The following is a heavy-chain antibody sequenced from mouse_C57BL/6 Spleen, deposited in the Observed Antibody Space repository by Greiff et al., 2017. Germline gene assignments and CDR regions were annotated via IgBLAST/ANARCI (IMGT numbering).Heavy chain of an antibody. Sequence: EVQGVESGGGLVKPGGSLKLSCAASGFTFSSYALSWVRQTPEKRLAWVATISDGGSYTYSPANVKGRFTISRDNAKNNLYLQMSHLKSEDTAMYYCARYDYDWFAYWGQGTLVTVSA. CDR2: ISDGGSYT. CDR1: GFTFSSYA. V-gene: IGHV5-4*01. J-gene: IGHJ3*01. CDR3: ARYDYDWFAY. D-gene: IGHD2-4*01.